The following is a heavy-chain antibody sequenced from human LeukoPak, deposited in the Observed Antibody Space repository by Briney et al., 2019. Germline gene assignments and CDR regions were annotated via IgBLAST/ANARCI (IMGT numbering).Heavy chain of an antibody. V-gene: IGHV3-20*01. Sequence: ETLSLTCAVYGGSFSGYYWSWIRQPPGKGLEWVSGTNRRGDITGYADFVKGRFTISRDNAKNSLYLQMNSLRVEDTALYHCARKGLGGELGGFDSWGQGTLVTVSS. CDR3: ARKGLGGELGGFDS. D-gene: IGHD1-7*01. CDR1: GGSFSGYY. J-gene: IGHJ4*02. CDR2: TNRRGDIT.